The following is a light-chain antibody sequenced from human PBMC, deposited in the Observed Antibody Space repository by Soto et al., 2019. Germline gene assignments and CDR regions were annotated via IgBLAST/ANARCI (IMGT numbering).Light chain of an antibody. CDR1: QGISNF. V-gene: IGKV1-27*01. J-gene: IGKJ4*01. CDR3: QEYRSAPSLN. CDR2: AAS. Sequence: DIEMTQSPSSLSASVGDRVTITCRASQGISNFLAWYQHKPGKVPKLLIYAASTLQSGVPSRFSGSGSGTDFTLTISSLQPEDVATYFCQEYRSAPSLNFGGGTKVEIK.